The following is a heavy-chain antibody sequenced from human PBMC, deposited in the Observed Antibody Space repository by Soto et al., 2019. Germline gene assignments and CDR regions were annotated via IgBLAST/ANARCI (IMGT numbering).Heavy chain of an antibody. CDR2: IYSSGST. D-gene: IGHD3-10*01. J-gene: IGHJ6*02. Sequence: QVQLQESGPGLVKPSQTLSLTCTVSGGSISSGGYYWSWIRQHPGKGLEWIGYIYSSGSTYYNPSPQSRVTIPVSTSKNQSPLRLISVTAADTAVYYCARGYITMVRGVMGGRYYGMDVLGQGTTVTVSS. CDR3: ARGYITMVRGVMGGRYYGMDV. V-gene: IGHV4-31*03. CDR1: GGSISSGGYY.